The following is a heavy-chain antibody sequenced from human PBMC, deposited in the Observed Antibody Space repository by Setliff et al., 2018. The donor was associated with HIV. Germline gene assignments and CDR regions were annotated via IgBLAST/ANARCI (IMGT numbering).Heavy chain of an antibody. CDR3: ARRDGRSMNAFQI. Sequence: GESLKISCKGSGYRFTSYWIGWVRQMPGEGLEWMGVIYPDDSNIRYNPSFQSQVTISADKSIATAYLEIHNLKASDTATYYCARRDGRSMNAFQIWGPGTKVTVSS. CDR2: IYPDDSNI. V-gene: IGHV5-51*01. CDR1: GYRFTSYW. J-gene: IGHJ3*01. D-gene: IGHD6-13*01.